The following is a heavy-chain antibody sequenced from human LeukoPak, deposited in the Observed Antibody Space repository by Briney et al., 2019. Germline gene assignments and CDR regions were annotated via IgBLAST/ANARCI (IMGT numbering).Heavy chain of an antibody. V-gene: IGHV3-7*01. CDR2: IKQDGSEK. J-gene: IGHJ6*02. CDR3: ARDSLLPYSSSSLYYYSGMDV. D-gene: IGHD6-6*01. Sequence: GGSLRLSCAASGFTFSSYWMSWVRQAPGKGLEWVANIKQDGSEKYYVDSVKGRFTISRDNAKNSLYLQMNSLRAEDTAVYYCARDSLLPYSSSSLYYYSGMDVWGQGTTVTVSS. CDR1: GFTFSSYW.